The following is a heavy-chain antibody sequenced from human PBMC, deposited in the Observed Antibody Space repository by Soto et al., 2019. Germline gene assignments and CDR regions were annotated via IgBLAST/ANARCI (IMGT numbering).Heavy chain of an antibody. Sequence: EVQLVESGGGLVQPGGSLRLSCAASGFNFSNYDMHWVRQVTGKGLEWVSTIGTAGDTYYPGSVKGRFTISRENAKNSLYLQMNSLRAEDTAVYYCARGRLISLYYFDYWGQGTLVTVSS. CDR3: ARGRLISLYYFDY. J-gene: IGHJ4*02. CDR2: IGTAGDT. V-gene: IGHV3-13*01. CDR1: GFNFSNYD. D-gene: IGHD2-15*01.